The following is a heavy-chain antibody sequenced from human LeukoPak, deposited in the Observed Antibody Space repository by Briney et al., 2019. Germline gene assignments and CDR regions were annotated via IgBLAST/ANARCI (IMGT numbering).Heavy chain of an antibody. V-gene: IGHV3-23*01. Sequence: GGSLRLSCAASGFTFSSYAMSWVRQAPGKGLEWVSAIGGSGGSTYYADSVKGRFTISRDNSKNTLYLQMNSLRAEDTAVYYCAKESFGDYYDSSGLFDYWGQGTLVTVSS. CDR3: AKESFGDYYDSSGLFDY. CDR1: GFTFSSYA. J-gene: IGHJ4*02. D-gene: IGHD3-22*01. CDR2: IGGSGGST.